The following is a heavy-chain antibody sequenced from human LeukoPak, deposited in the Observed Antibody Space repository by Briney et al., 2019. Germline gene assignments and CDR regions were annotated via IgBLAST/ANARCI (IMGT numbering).Heavy chain of an antibody. CDR2: IYYSGST. Sequence: SETLSLTCTVSGGSISSSSYYWGWIRQPPGKGLEWIGSIYYSGSTYYNPSLKSRVTISVDTSKNQFSLKLSSVTAADTAVYYCARGLWSRHNYYYYYMDVWGKGTTVTISS. CDR1: GGSISSSSYY. J-gene: IGHJ6*03. D-gene: IGHD3-10*01. CDR3: ARGLWSRHNYYYYYMDV. V-gene: IGHV4-39*01.